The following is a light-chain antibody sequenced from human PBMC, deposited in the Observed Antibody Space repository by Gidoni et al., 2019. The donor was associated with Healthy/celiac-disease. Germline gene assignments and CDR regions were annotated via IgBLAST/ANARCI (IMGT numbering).Light chain of an antibody. CDR2: DAS. CDR3: QQYDNLLPFGT. J-gene: IGKJ1*01. CDR1: QDISNY. Sequence: DIQMTQSPSSLSASVGDRVTITCQASQDISNYLNWYQQKPGKAPKLLIYDASNLETGVPSRFSGSGSGTDFTFTISSLQPEDIATYYCQQYDNLLPFGTFGQGTKVEIK. V-gene: IGKV1-33*01.